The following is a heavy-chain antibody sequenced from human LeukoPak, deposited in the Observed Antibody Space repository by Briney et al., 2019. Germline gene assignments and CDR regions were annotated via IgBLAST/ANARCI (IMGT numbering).Heavy chain of an antibody. CDR2: IKSKTDGGTT. CDR1: GFTFSSYA. Sequence: GGSLRLSCAASGFTFSSYAMSWVRQAPGKGLEWVGRIKSKTDGGTTDYAAPVKGRFTISRDDSKNTLYLQMNSLKTEDTAVYYCAKDRCSSTSCYYFDYWGQGTLVTVSS. D-gene: IGHD2-2*01. V-gene: IGHV3-15*01. CDR3: AKDRCSSTSCYYFDY. J-gene: IGHJ4*02.